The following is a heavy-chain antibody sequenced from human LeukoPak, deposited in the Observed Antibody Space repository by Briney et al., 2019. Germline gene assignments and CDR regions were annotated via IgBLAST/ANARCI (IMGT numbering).Heavy chain of an antibody. Sequence: GGSLRLSCAASGVTFSTSAMSWVRQAPGKGLEWVSAISGSGGSTYYAASVKGRFTISRDNSKNTLSLQMNSLRAEDTAVYYCAKGRDILGELGIWGQGTMVTVSS. CDR2: ISGSGGST. V-gene: IGHV3-23*01. CDR3: AKGRDILGELGI. D-gene: IGHD3-16*01. J-gene: IGHJ3*02. CDR1: GVTFSTSA.